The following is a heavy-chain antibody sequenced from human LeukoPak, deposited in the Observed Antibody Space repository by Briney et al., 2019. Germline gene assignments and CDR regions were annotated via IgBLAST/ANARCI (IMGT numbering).Heavy chain of an antibody. D-gene: IGHD2-2*02. V-gene: IGHV3-23*01. CDR2: ISGSGGST. Sequence: GGSLRLSCAASGFTFSSYAMSWVRQAPGKGLEWVSAISGSGGSTYYADSGKGRFTISRDNSKYTLYLQMNSLRAEDTAVYYCAKDLRRNTPLFDYWGQGTLVTVSS. CDR3: AKDLRRNTPLFDY. J-gene: IGHJ4*02. CDR1: GFTFSSYA.